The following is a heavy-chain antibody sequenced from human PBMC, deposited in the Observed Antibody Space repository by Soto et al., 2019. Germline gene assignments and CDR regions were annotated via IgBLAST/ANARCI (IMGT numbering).Heavy chain of an antibody. CDR1: GFTFGNSW. J-gene: IGHJ4*02. V-gene: IGHV3-74*01. Sequence: GSLRLSCAASGFTFGNSWMHWVRQAPGEGLEWVSRMNSDGSSTNYADSVKGRFTVSRDNAKNTLYLQMNSLRAEDTAVYYCATAEVDYWGPGTLVTVSS. CDR2: MNSDGSST. CDR3: ATAEVDY.